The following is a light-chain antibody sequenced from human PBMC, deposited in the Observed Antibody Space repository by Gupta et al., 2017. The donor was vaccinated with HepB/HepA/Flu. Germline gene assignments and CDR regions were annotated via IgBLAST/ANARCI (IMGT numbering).Light chain of an antibody. CDR3: QQLNSYPRT. CDR2: AAS. CDR1: QGIFSY. J-gene: IGKJ3*01. V-gene: IGKV1-9*01. Sequence: DIQLTQSPSFLSASVGDRVTITCRASQGIFSYLAWYQQKPGKAPKLLIYAASTLHSGVPSRFSGSGSGTEFILTISSLQPEDFATYYCQQLNSYPRTFGPGTKVDIK.